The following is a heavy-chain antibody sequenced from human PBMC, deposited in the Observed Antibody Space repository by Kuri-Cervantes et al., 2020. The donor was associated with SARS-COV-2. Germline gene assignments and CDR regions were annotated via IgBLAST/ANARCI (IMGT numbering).Heavy chain of an antibody. J-gene: IGHJ5*02. V-gene: IGHV3-43*02. CDR2: ISGDGGST. D-gene: IGHD6-13*01. CDR3: AKDIAAAAGRAEAGWFDP. CDR1: GFTFDDYA. Sequence: GGSLRLSCAASGFTFDDYAMHWVRQAPGKGLEWVSLISGDGGSTYYADSVKGRFTISRDNSKNSLYLQMNSLRTEDTALYYCAKDIAAAAGRAEAGWFDPWGQGTLVTVSS.